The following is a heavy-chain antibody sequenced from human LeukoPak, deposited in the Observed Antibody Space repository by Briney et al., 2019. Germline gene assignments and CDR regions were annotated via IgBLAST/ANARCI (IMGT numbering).Heavy chain of an antibody. Sequence: PSETLSLNCTVSGASISGTSHYWGWIRLSPRKGLEWIGSISYTGSTYYNPSLRSRVSISVDPSKTQFSLNLHSVTAADTAVYFCARHFSEGLPPRPFDYSGQGTLVTVSS. CDR3: ARHFSEGLPPRPFDY. CDR1: GASISGTSHY. V-gene: IGHV4-39*01. J-gene: IGHJ4*02. CDR2: ISYTGST. D-gene: IGHD2-15*01.